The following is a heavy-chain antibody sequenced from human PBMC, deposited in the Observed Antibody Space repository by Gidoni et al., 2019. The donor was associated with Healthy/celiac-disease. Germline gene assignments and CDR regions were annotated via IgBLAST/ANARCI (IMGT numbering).Heavy chain of an antibody. CDR1: GYTFTSYG. J-gene: IGHJ4*02. CDR2: ITAYNGNT. D-gene: IGHD4-17*01. V-gene: IGHV1-18*01. CDR3: ARERDYGDYLLLD. Sequence: QVQLVQSGAEVKKPAASVKVSGKAAGYTFTSYGFNWVRQAPGQGLEWMGWITAYNGNTNYAQKLQGRVTMTTDTSTSTAYMELRSLRSDDAAVYYCARERDYGDYLLLDWGQGTLVTVSS.